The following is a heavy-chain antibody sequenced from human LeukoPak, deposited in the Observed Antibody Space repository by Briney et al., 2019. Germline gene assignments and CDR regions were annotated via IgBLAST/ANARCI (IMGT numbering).Heavy chain of an antibody. CDR1: GGSFSGYY. J-gene: IGHJ4*02. CDR3: ARSTYYDYVWGSYRSIHLDS. V-gene: IGHV4-34*01. D-gene: IGHD3-16*02. CDR2: INHSVIT. Sequence: SETLSLTCAVYGGSFSGYYWSWIRQPPGKGLEWIGEINHSVITNYNPSLKSRVTISVDKSKNQFSLKLSSVPAADTAVYSCARSTYYDYVWGSYRSIHLDSWGQGTLVTVSS.